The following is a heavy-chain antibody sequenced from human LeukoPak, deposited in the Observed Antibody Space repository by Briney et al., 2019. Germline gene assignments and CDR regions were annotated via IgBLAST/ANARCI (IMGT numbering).Heavy chain of an antibody. CDR2: INPNSGGT. J-gene: IGHJ3*02. Sequence: ASVKVSCKASGYTFTGYYMHWVRQAPGQGLEWMGWINPNSGGTNYAQKFQGRVTMTRDTSISTAYMELSGLRSDDTAVYYCARARDGYNSDAFDIWGQGTMVTVSS. V-gene: IGHV1-2*02. D-gene: IGHD5-24*01. CDR1: GYTFTGYY. CDR3: ARARDGYNSDAFDI.